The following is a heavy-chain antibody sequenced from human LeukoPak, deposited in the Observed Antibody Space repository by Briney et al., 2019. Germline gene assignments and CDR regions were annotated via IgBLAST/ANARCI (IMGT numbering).Heavy chain of an antibody. CDR2: ISGSGGST. Sequence: PGGSLRLSCAASGFTFSSYAMSWVRQAPGKGLEWVSAISGSGGSTYYADSVKGQLTICRDNSKNTLYLQMNSLRAEDTAVYYCAKDRDSSGWYGGSDYWGQGTLVTVSS. CDR1: GFTFSSYA. D-gene: IGHD6-19*01. J-gene: IGHJ4*02. CDR3: AKDRDSSGWYGGSDY. V-gene: IGHV3-23*01.